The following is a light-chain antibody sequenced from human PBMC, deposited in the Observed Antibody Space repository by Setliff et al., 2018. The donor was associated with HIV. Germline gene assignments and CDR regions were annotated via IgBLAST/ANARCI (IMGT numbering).Light chain of an antibody. CDR2: DVS. V-gene: IGLV2-14*03. Sequence: ALAQPASVSGSPGQSITISCIGTSSDVGIYNYVSWYQQHPGKAPKLMIYDVSNRPSGVSNRFSGSQSGNTASLTISGLQAEDEAGYYCTSYTRSSFYVFGTGTKVTVL. CDR3: TSYTRSSFYV. CDR1: SSDVGIYNY. J-gene: IGLJ1*01.